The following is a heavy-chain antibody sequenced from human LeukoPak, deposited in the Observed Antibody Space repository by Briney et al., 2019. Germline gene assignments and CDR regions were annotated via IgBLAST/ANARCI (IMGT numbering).Heavy chain of an antibody. D-gene: IGHD6-6*01. CDR2: TNHSGST. J-gene: IGHJ4*02. V-gene: IGHV4-34*01. CDR1: GGSFSGYY. CDR3: ARGRGQLVDY. Sequence: SETLSLTCAVYGGSFSGYYWSWIRQPPGKGLEWIGETNHSGSTNYNPSLKSRVTISVDTSKNQFSLKLSSVTAADTAVYYCARGRGQLVDYWGQETLVTVSS.